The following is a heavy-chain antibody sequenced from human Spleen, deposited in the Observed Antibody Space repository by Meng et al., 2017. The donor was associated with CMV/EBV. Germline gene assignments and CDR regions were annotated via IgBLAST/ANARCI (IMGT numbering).Heavy chain of an antibody. J-gene: IGHJ5*02. V-gene: IGHV4-30-4*08. CDR2: IHYSGGT. CDR1: ESINSGDYY. D-gene: IGHD3-9*01. Sequence: ESINSGDYYWSWNRQPTGKGLEWIGYIHYSGGTFSNPSLKSRVTISLDTSKNQLSLKVNSVTAADTAVYYCARDFASGWGVHNWFDPWGQGTLVTVSS. CDR3: ARDFASGWGVHNWFDP.